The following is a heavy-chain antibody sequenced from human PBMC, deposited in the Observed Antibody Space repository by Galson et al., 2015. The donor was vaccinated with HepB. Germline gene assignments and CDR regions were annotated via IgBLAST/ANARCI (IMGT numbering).Heavy chain of an antibody. Sequence: SLRLSCAASGFTFSNYSMNWVRQAPGKGLEWISYITRSSSTIYYADSVKGRFTISRDNAKKSLYLQMNNLRAEDTAVYYCARELSNWNTYFYYYMDVWGKGTTVTVSS. CDR2: ITRSSSTI. CDR1: GFTFSNYS. CDR3: ARELSNWNTYFYYYMDV. V-gene: IGHV3-48*01. D-gene: IGHD1/OR15-1a*01. J-gene: IGHJ6*03.